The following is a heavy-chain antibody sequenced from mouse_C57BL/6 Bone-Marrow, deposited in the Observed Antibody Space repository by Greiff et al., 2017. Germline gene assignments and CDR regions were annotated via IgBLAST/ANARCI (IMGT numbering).Heavy chain of an antibody. D-gene: IGHD1-1*01. CDR1: GYTFTSYG. Sequence: VQLQESGAELAQPGASVKLSCKASGYTFTSYGISWVTQRTGKGLEWIGEINPRSGNTYYNEKFKGKATLTADKSSNKAYMELQRLTSEDSAVDFGAEEEEYYGSSYWYFDVWVTGTTVTVSA. J-gene: IGHJ1*03. V-gene: IGHV1-81*01. CDR2: INPRSGNT. CDR3: AEEEEYYGSSYWYFDV.